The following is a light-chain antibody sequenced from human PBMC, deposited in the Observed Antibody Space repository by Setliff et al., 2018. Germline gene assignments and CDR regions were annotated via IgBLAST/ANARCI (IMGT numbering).Light chain of an antibody. CDR2: EVS. CDR1: SSDAGTYNL. Sequence: QSALTQPASVSGSPGQSITISCTGTSSDAGTYNLVSWYQQHPGKAPKLMIYEVSKRPSGVSNRFSGSKSGNTASLTISGLQAEDEADYYCCSYAGSSTSVFGGGTKVTV. CDR3: CSYAGSSTSV. V-gene: IGLV2-23*02. J-gene: IGLJ2*01.